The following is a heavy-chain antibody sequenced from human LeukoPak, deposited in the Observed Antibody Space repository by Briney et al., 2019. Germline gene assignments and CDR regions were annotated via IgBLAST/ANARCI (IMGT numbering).Heavy chain of an antibody. V-gene: IGHV3-33*08. CDR1: GFTFTSYV. Sequence: RGSLRLSCAASGFTFTSYVLHSGPQAPGPGLGWVAVIWYDGSNKYYTDSVKGRFTISRDNSKNTVYLQMNSLRAEDTAVYYCARDGSSGWYWVDYWGQGTLVTVSS. D-gene: IGHD6-19*01. CDR2: IWYDGSNK. CDR3: ARDGSSGWYWVDY. J-gene: IGHJ4*02.